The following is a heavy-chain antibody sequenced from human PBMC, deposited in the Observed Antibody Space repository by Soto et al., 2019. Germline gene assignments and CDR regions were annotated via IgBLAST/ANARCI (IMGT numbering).Heavy chain of an antibody. CDR2: IIPILGIA. CDR1: GGTFSSYT. Sequence: QVQLVQSGAEVKKPGSSVKVSCKASGGTFSSYTISWVRQAPGQGLEWMGRIIPILGIANYAQKFQGRVTITADNSTSTAYMELSSLRSEDTAVYYCARGGYSGYDSAYYYGMDVWGQGTTVTVSS. J-gene: IGHJ6*02. CDR3: ARGGYSGYDSAYYYGMDV. D-gene: IGHD5-12*01. V-gene: IGHV1-69*02.